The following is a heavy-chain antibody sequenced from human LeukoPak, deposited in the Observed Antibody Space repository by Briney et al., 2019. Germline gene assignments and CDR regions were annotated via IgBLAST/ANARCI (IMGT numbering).Heavy chain of an antibody. Sequence: GGSLRLSCAASGFTFNIYSMNWVRQAPGKGLEWVSYMSSSSSAIYYADSVKGRFTISRDNAKNSLYLQMNSLRAEDTAVYYCARVKGYGGYTVVPLDYWGQGTPVTVSS. CDR1: GFTFNIYS. J-gene: IGHJ4*02. D-gene: IGHD6-13*01. CDR2: MSSSSSAI. V-gene: IGHV3-48*01. CDR3: ARVKGYGGYTVVPLDY.